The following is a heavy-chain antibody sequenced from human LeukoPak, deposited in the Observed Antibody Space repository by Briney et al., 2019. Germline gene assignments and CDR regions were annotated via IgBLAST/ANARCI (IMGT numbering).Heavy chain of an antibody. V-gene: IGHV4-61*02. CDR1: GGSISSGSYY. J-gene: IGHJ4*02. Sequence: SETLSLTCTVSGGSISSGSYYWSWIRQPAGNGLEWIGRIYTSGSTNYNPSLKSRVSISVATSKNQFSLNLSSVTAADTAVYSSSRDRGEFDYWGQGTLVTVSS. D-gene: IGHD3-10*01. CDR3: SRDRGEFDY. CDR2: IYTSGST.